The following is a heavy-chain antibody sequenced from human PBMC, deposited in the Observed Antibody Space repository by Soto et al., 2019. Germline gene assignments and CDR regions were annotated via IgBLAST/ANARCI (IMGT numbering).Heavy chain of an antibody. V-gene: IGHV1-3*01. D-gene: IGHD3-22*01. Sequence: ASVKACCKASGYTYTSYSMHWVRQAPEQRLERMGWINAGNGNTKYSQKFQGRVTITRDTSASTAYMELSSLRSEDTAVYYCASTTYYYDSSGYYPGAFDIWGQGTMVTVSS. J-gene: IGHJ3*02. CDR1: GYTYTSYS. CDR3: ASTTYYYDSSGYYPGAFDI. CDR2: INAGNGNT.